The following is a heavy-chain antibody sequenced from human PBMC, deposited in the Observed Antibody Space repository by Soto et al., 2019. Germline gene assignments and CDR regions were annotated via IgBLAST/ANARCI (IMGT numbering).Heavy chain of an antibody. CDR1: GYTFTSYA. Sequence: QVQLVQSGAEVKKPGASVKVSCKASGYTFTSYAMHWVRQAPGQRLEWMGWINAGNGNTKYSQKFQGRVNITRDTSASTAYMELSSLRSEDTAVYYCARVHNYDSSGYYWFDPWGQGTLVTVSS. V-gene: IGHV1-3*01. D-gene: IGHD3-22*01. CDR2: INAGNGNT. J-gene: IGHJ5*02. CDR3: ARVHNYDSSGYYWFDP.